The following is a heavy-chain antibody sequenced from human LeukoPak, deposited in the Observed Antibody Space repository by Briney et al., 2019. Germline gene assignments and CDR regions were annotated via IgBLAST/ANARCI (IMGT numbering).Heavy chain of an antibody. D-gene: IGHD6-25*01. V-gene: IGHV3-23*01. CDR2: ISDGGHST. CDR3: AKDPGSAAEDAFDI. J-gene: IGHJ3*02. CDR1: GFNFSSYA. Sequence: GGSLILSCAASGFNFSSYAMNWVRQAPGKGLEWVTVISDGGHSTYYADSVKGRFTISRDNSKNTLYLQMNSLRAEDTAVYYCAKDPGSAAEDAFDIWGQGTMVTVSS.